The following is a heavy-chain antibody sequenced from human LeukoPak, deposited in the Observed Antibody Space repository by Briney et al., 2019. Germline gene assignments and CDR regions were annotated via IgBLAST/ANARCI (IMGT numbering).Heavy chain of an antibody. CDR2: IDPSDSYT. J-gene: IGHJ4*02. D-gene: IGHD6-13*01. CDR1: GYSFTNYW. CDR3: ARESEGKAAGTFDY. Sequence: GESLKISCKGSGYSFTNYWIGWVRQMPGKGLEWMGRIDPSDSYTNYSPSFQGHVTISADKSISTAYLQWSSLKASDTAKYYCARESEGKAAGTFDYWGQGTLVTVSS. V-gene: IGHV5-10-1*01.